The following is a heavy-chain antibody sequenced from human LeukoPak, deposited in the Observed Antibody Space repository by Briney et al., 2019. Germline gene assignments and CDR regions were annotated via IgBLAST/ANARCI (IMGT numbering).Heavy chain of an antibody. Sequence: PGGSLRLSCAAAGFTFDDYFMGWVRQAPGKGLEWVSFITNSGYTMYYADSVRGRFTISKDNAKNSLYLHMSGLRAEDTAVYYCARSRARIAAAVYYFVYWGQGTPVTVSS. CDR3: ARSRARIAAAVYYFVY. CDR1: GFTFDDYF. CDR2: ITNSGYTM. D-gene: IGHD6-13*01. J-gene: IGHJ4*02. V-gene: IGHV3-11*01.